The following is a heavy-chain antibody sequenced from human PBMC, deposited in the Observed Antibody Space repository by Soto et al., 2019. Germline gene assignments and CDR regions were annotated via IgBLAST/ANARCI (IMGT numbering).Heavy chain of an antibody. CDR1: GFTFSSYA. CDR3: AKELYLLVRGHYYYYGLDV. CDR2: ISGSGGST. J-gene: IGHJ6*02. D-gene: IGHD3-10*01. Sequence: EVQLLESGGGLVQPGGSLRLSCAASGFTFSSYAMSWVRQAPGKGLEWVSVISGSGGSTYYADSVKGRFTISRDNSKNTLYLQMNRLRAEDTAVYDCAKELYLLVRGHYYYYGLDVLGQGTTVTGSS. V-gene: IGHV3-23*01.